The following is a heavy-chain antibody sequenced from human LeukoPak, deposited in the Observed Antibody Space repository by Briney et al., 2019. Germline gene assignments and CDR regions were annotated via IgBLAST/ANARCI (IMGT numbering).Heavy chain of an antibody. J-gene: IGHJ4*02. CDR3: ARAYHDPYYYGSGSYFDY. V-gene: IGHV4-34*01. D-gene: IGHD3-10*01. CDR1: GGSFSGYY. Sequence: PSETLSLTCAVYGGSFSGYYWSWIRQPPGKGLEWIGEINHSGSTNYNPSLKSRVTISVDTSKNQFSLKLSSVTAADTAVYYCARAYHDPYYYGSGSYFDYWGQGTLVTVSS. CDR2: INHSGST.